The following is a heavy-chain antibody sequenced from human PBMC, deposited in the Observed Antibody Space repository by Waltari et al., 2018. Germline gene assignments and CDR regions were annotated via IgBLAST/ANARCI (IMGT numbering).Heavy chain of an antibody. Sequence: VQLQESGPGLVKTSETLSLTCGVSGGSFRDYWWRWISTTPGKGLELVGEINGDSGRTNYNPSLKSRITFSKDASNNQFSLRLTSVTAADTAVYYCARVAYSSGSYYHFDYWGQGVLVTASS. D-gene: IGHD3-22*01. CDR3: ARVAYSSGSYYHFDY. CDR2: INGDSGRT. V-gene: IGHV4-34*10. CDR1: GGSFRDYW. J-gene: IGHJ4*02.